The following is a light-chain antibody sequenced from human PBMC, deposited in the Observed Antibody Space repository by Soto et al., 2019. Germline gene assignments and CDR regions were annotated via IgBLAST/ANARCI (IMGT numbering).Light chain of an antibody. CDR1: SRDVGGYSH. J-gene: IGLJ2*01. CDR3: SSYAGSNIVV. CDR2: DVT. V-gene: IGLV2-11*01. Sequence: QSALTQPRSVSGSPGQSVTISCTGSSRDVGGYSHVSWFQQHPGKAPKLMIYDVTKRPSGVPDRFSGSKSGNTASLTISGLQAEDEADYYCSSYAGSNIVVFGGGTKLTVL.